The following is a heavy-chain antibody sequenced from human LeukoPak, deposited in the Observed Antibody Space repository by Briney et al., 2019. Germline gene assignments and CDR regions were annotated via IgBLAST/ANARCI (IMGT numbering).Heavy chain of an antibody. CDR2: ISYDGSNK. J-gene: IGHJ4*02. CDR3: ARVGTYERVAAQYSYGYGDRTGWDY. Sequence: GGSLRLSCAASGFTFSSYAMHWVRQAPGKGLEWVAVISYDGSNKYYADSVKGRFTISRDNSKNTLYLQMNSLRAEDTAVYYCARVGTYERVAAQYSYGYGDRTGWDYWGQGTLVTVSS. V-gene: IGHV3-30-3*01. D-gene: IGHD5-18*01. CDR1: GFTFSSYA.